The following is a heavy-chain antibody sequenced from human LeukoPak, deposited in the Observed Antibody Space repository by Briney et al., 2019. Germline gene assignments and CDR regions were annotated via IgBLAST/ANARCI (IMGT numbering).Heavy chain of an antibody. D-gene: IGHD2-2*01. CDR1: GFTLSNYA. J-gene: IGHJ4*02. Sequence: GGSLRLSCAASGFTLSNYAMCWVRQAPGKGLEWVSAISRIGVTTYYADSVEGRFTISRDTSKNTLYLQMNTLRPEDTAVYYCAKEEVPNDYWGQGTLVTVSS. CDR3: AKEEVPNDY. CDR2: ISRIGVTT. V-gene: IGHV3-23*01.